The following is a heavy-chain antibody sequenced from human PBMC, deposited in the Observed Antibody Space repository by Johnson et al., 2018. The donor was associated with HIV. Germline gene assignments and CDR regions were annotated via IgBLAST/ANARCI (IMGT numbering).Heavy chain of an antibody. V-gene: IGHV3-30-3*01. CDR2: ISFDGSNK. CDR1: GFIFSSYA. Sequence: QVQLVESGGGVVQPGRSLRLSCAASGFIFSSYAMHWVRRAPGKGLEWVAVISFDGSNKYYADSVKGRFTISRDSSKNTLYLQMDSLRAEDTAVYYCARDLLYSAFDFWGQGTMVTVSS. D-gene: IGHD2-8*01. CDR3: ARDLLYSAFDF. J-gene: IGHJ3*01.